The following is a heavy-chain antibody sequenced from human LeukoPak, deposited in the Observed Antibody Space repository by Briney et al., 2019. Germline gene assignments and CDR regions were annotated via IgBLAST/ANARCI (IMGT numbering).Heavy chain of an antibody. J-gene: IGHJ5*02. Sequence: GASVKVSCKASGGTFSSYAISWVRQAPGQGLWCMGGIIPIFGTANYAQKFHGRVTITADESTSTAYMELSSLRSEGTAVYYCARGGTRDGYSSWGQGTLVTVSS. V-gene: IGHV1-69*01. CDR1: GGTFSSYA. D-gene: IGHD5-24*01. CDR3: ARGGTRDGYSS. CDR2: IIPIFGTA.